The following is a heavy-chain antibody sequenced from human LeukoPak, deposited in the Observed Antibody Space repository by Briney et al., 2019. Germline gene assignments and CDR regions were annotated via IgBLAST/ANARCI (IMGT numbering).Heavy chain of an antibody. D-gene: IGHD3-22*01. V-gene: IGHV3-48*03. Sequence: PGGSLRLSCAASGFTFSSYEMNWVRQAPGKGLEWVSYISSSGGTIYYADSVKGRFTIFRDNAKNSLYLQMNSLRAEDTAVYYCARERNYYDSSGYESYWGQGTLVTVSS. CDR1: GFTFSSYE. J-gene: IGHJ4*02. CDR2: ISSSGGTI. CDR3: ARERNYYDSSGYESY.